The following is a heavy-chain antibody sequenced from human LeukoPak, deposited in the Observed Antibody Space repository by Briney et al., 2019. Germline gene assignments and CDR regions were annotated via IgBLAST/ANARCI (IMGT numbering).Heavy chain of an antibody. Sequence: GGSLRLSCAAPGFTFSSYGMHWVRQAPGKGLEWVAFIRYDGSNKYYADSVKGRFTISRDNSKNTLYLQMNSLRAEDTAAYYCAKGGSDIVVVPAEAFDYWGQGTLVTVSS. CDR1: GFTFSSYG. J-gene: IGHJ4*02. D-gene: IGHD2-2*01. CDR2: IRYDGSNK. V-gene: IGHV3-30*02. CDR3: AKGGSDIVVVPAEAFDY.